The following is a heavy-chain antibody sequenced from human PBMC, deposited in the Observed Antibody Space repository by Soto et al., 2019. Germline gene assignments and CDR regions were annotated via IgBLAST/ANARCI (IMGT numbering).Heavy chain of an antibody. J-gene: IGHJ6*02. CDR1: GGSFSGYY. Sequence: SETLSLTCAVYGGSFSGYYWSWIRQPPGKGLEWIGEINHSGSTNYNPSLKSRVTISVDTSKNQFSLKLSSVTAADTAVYYCARDMVGAPGYYYYYGMDVWGQGTTVTVSS. D-gene: IGHD1-26*01. V-gene: IGHV4-34*01. CDR2: INHSGST. CDR3: ARDMVGAPGYYYYYGMDV.